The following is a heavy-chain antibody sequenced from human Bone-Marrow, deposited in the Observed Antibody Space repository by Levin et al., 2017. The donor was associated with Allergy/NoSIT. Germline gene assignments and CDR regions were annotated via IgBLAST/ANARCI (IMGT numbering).Heavy chain of an antibody. CDR3: AREGINYYGSGSYYYYYYYMDV. Sequence: GESLKISCAASGFTFSDHYMDWVRQAPGKGLEWVGRTRNKANSYTTEYAASVKGRFTISRDDSKNSLYLQMNSLKTEDTAVYYCAREGINYYGSGSYYYYYYYMDVWGKGTTVTVSS. J-gene: IGHJ6*03. V-gene: IGHV3-72*01. D-gene: IGHD3-10*01. CDR1: GFTFSDHY. CDR2: TRNKANSYTT.